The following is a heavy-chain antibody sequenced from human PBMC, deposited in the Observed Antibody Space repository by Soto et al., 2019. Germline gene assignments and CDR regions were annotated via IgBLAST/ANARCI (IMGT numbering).Heavy chain of an antibody. V-gene: IGHV1-69*01. CDR1: GGTFSSYA. CDR3: ARVFPIVGATHWFDP. J-gene: IGHJ5*02. Sequence: QVQLVQSGAEVKKPGSSVKFSCKASGGTFSSYAISWVRQAPGQGLEWMGGIIPIFGTANYAQKFQGRVTITADESTSTAYMELSSLRSEDTAVYYCARVFPIVGATHWFDPWGQGTLVTVSS. CDR2: IIPIFGTA. D-gene: IGHD1-26*01.